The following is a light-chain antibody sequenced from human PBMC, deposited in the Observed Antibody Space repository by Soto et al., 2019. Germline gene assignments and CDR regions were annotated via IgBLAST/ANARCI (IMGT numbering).Light chain of an antibody. CDR1: QTSSRW. CDR2: KAS. Sequence: DVQMSQAPSTLSVYLGDRVTITCRASQTSSRWLAWYQQKPGKAPKLLIYKASTLKSGVPSRFSGSGSGTEFTLTISSLQPEDFATYYSLQAYFFLWTFGQGAMVDI. J-gene: IGKJ1*01. CDR3: LQAYFFLWT. V-gene: IGKV1-5*03.